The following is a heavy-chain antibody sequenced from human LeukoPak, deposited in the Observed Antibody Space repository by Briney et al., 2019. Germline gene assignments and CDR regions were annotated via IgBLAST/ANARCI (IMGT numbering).Heavy chain of an antibody. CDR3: AKDVSSSWSGYFQH. Sequence: GGSLRLSCAASGFTFDDYAMHWVRQAPGKGLEWVSGISWNSGSIGYADSVKGRFTISRDNAKNSLYLQMNSLRAEDTALYYCAKDVSSSWSGYFQHWGQGTLVTVSS. D-gene: IGHD6-13*01. V-gene: IGHV3-9*01. J-gene: IGHJ1*01. CDR1: GFTFDDYA. CDR2: ISWNSGSI.